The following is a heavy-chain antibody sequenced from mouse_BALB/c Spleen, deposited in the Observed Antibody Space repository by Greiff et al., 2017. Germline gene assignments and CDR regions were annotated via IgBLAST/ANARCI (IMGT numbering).Heavy chain of an antibody. CDR2: IWAGGST. CDR1: GFSLTSYG. J-gene: IGHJ3*01. Sequence: VQLQESGPGLVAPSQSLSITCTVSGFSLTSYGVHWVRQPPGKGLEWLGVIWAGGSTNYNSALMSRLSISKDNSKSQVFLKMNSLQTDDTAMYYCARALYDYDWFAYWGQGTLVTVSA. CDR3: ARALYDYDWFAY. V-gene: IGHV2-9*02. D-gene: IGHD2-4*01.